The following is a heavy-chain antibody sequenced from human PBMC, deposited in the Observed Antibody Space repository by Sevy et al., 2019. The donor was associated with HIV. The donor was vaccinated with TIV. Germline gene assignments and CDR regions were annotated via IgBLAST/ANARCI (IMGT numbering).Heavy chain of an antibody. J-gene: IGHJ4*01. V-gene: IGHV3-23*01. CDR2: ISGRGGHK. Sequence: GGSLRLSCAASGFSFMPYAMSWVRQAPGKGLEWVSGISGRGGHKYYEDSVKGRFTISRDKSKNTLYLQMKNLRDDDTAVCYCANGTVAAQGGNYLDHWGHGTLVTVSS. CDR3: ANGTVAAQGGNYLDH. CDR1: GFSFMPYA. D-gene: IGHD6-25*01.